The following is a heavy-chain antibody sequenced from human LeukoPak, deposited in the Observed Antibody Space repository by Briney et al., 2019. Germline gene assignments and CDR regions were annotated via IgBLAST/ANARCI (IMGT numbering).Heavy chain of an antibody. J-gene: IGHJ3*01. CDR2: IYYSGST. CDR3: AREYYYDSSGYYPPHAFDV. V-gene: IGHV4-59*01. Sequence: SETLSLTCTVSGGSISTYYWSWIRQPPGKALEWIGYIYYSGSTNYNPSLKSRVTISVDTSKKQFSLKLSSVTAADTAVYYCAREYYYDSSGYYPPHAFDVWGQGTMVTVSS. CDR1: GGSISTYY. D-gene: IGHD3-22*01.